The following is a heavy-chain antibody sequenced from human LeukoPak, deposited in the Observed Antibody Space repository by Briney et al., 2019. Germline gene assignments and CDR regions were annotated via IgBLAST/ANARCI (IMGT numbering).Heavy chain of an antibody. D-gene: IGHD3-9*01. J-gene: IGHJ4*02. CDR1: GFTFTTYA. Sequence: GGSLRLSCAASGFTFTTYAMSWVRQAPGKGLEWVSTVGGNGGSTYYADSAKGRSTISRDNPKNTLYLQMNTLRAGDTALYYCAATYYDILTGYYLFDYWGQGTLVTVSS. V-gene: IGHV3-23*01. CDR2: VGGNGGST. CDR3: AATYYDILTGYYLFDY.